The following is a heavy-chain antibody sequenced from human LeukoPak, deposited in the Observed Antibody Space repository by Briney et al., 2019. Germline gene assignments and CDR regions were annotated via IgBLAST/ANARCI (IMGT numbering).Heavy chain of an antibody. D-gene: IGHD4-11*01. CDR1: GFTFSSYL. CDR2: IKQDGSDK. J-gene: IGHJ6*03. CDR3: AREKGNYDRYYNYYMDV. V-gene: IGHV3-7*01. Sequence: GGSLTLSCSASGFTFSSYLLSLVRQAPGKGLEWVANIKQDGSDKYYVDSVKCRFTISRDNAKNSLYPQMNSLRAAATAVYYCAREKGNYDRYYNYYMDVWGKGTTVTVS.